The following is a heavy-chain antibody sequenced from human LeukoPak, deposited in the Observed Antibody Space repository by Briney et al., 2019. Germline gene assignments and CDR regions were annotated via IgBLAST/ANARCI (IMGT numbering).Heavy chain of an antibody. CDR1: GFTFGDYA. Sequence: GGSLRLSFTASGFTFGDYAMSWVRQAPGKGLEWVGFIRSKAYGGTTEYAASVKGRFTISRDDSKSIAYLQMNSLKTEDTAVYYCTRASPVGITIFGVVLDAFDIWGQGTMVTVSS. CDR2: IRSKAYGGTT. V-gene: IGHV3-49*04. J-gene: IGHJ3*02. D-gene: IGHD3-3*01. CDR3: TRASPVGITIFGVVLDAFDI.